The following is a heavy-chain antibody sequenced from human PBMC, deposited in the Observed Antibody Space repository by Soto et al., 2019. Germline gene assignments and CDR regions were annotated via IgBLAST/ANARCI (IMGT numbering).Heavy chain of an antibody. CDR1: GYTFTGYY. V-gene: IGHV1-2*04. Sequence: ASVKVSCKASGYTFTGYYMHWVRQAPGQGLEWMGWINPNSGGTNYAQKFQGWVTMTRDTSISTAYMELSRLRSDDTAVYYCATGDLSTPDAFDIWGQGTMVTVSS. CDR3: ATGDLSTPDAFDI. CDR2: INPNSGGT. D-gene: IGHD3-16*01. J-gene: IGHJ3*02.